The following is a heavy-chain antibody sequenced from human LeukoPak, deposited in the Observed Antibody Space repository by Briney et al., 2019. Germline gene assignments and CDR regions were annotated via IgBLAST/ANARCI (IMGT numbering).Heavy chain of an antibody. V-gene: IGHV4-59*08. Sequence: SETLSLTCTVSGGSISSYYWSWIRQPPGKGLEWIGYIYYSGSTNYNPSLKSRVTISVGTSKNQFSLKLSSVTAADTAVYYCAGNIAAAGRGYWGQGTLVTVSS. J-gene: IGHJ4*02. CDR1: GGSISSYY. CDR3: AGNIAAAGRGY. CDR2: IYYSGST. D-gene: IGHD6-13*01.